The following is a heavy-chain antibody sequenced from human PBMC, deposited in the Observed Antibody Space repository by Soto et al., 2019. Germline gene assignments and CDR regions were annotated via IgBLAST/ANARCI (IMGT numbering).Heavy chain of an antibody. D-gene: IGHD1-26*01. Sequence: QVQLVQSGAEVKQPGASVRLSCKASGYIFIHCFMHWVRQAPGQGLEWMGGINPSSGSTTYAQKFQGRVTVTRDTSTSTVYMELSGLGSEDTAMYYCARSLGETTSLFDYWGQGSLVNVSA. CDR3: ARSLGETTSLFDY. V-gene: IGHV1-46*01. CDR2: INPSSGST. J-gene: IGHJ4*02. CDR1: GYIFIHCF.